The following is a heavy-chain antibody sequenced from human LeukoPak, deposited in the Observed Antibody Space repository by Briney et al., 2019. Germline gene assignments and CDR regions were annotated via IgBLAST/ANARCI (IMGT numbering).Heavy chain of an antibody. Sequence: GGSLRLSCAASGFTVSSYYMSWVRQAPGKGLEWVANIKQDGSEKYYVDSVKGRFTISRDNAKNSLYLQMNSLRAEDTAVYYCARDRADYDFWSGYIATNWFDPWGQGTLVTVSS. J-gene: IGHJ5*02. D-gene: IGHD3-3*01. CDR3: ARDRADYDFWSGYIATNWFDP. CDR2: IKQDGSEK. CDR1: GFTVSSYY. V-gene: IGHV3-7*01.